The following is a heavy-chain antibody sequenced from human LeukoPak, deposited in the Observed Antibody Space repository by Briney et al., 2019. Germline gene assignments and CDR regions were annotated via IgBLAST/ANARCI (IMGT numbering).Heavy chain of an antibody. CDR3: AREGYSSSWYGHAFDI. CDR1: GGSFSGYY. Sequence: SETLSLTCAVYGGSFSGYYWSWIRQPPGKGLEWIGEINHSGSTNYNPSLKSRVTISVDTSKNQFSLKLSSVTAADTAVYYCAREGYSSSWYGHAFDIWGQGTMVTVSS. V-gene: IGHV4-34*01. CDR2: INHSGST. D-gene: IGHD6-13*01. J-gene: IGHJ3*02.